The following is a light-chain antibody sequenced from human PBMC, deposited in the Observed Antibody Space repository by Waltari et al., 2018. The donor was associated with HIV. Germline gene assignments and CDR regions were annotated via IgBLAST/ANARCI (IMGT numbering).Light chain of an antibody. CDR1: QSVLYSSSSKNY. J-gene: IGKJ3*01. CDR3: QQYYSLPFT. Sequence: DIVMTQSPDSLVVSLGVRATLHCKSRQSVLYSSSSKNYLAWYQQKPGQSPKLLIYWASTRESGVPDRFSGGGSGTDFTLTISSLQAEDVAVYYCQQYYSLPFTFGPGTKVDIK. CDR2: WAS. V-gene: IGKV4-1*01.